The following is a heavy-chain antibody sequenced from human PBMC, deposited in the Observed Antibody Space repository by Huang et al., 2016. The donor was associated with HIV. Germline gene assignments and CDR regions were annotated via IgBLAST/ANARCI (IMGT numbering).Heavy chain of an antibody. CDR1: GGPFSSYG. CDR2: VVPIHGST. J-gene: IGHJ4*02. Sequence: QVHLVQSGAQVKKPGSSVMVSCKASGGPFSSYGFHWVRQAPGQALDWMGGVVPIHGSTNYASKFRGRLSITADEATSTAYMTLSSLKSDETSVYFCARVFHPPRPYFDYWGQRTLVSVFS. CDR3: ARVFHPPRPYFDY. V-gene: IGHV1-69*01.